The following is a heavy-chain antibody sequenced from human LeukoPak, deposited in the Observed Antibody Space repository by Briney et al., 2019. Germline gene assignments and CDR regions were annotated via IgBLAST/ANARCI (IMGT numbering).Heavy chain of an antibody. J-gene: IGHJ5*02. CDR3: ARLTYYYDSSGYSWFDP. CDR2: IYPGDSDT. D-gene: IGHD3-22*01. V-gene: IGHV5-51*01. CDR1: GYSFTSYW. Sequence: GESLTISCKGSGYSFTSYWIGWVRQMPGKGLEWMGIIYPGDSDTRYSPSFQGQVTISADKSISTAYLQWSSLKASDTAMYYCARLTYYYDSSGYSWFDPWGQGTLVTVSS.